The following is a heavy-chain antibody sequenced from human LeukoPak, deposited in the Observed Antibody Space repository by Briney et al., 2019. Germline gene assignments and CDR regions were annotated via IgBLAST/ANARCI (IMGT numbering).Heavy chain of an antibody. CDR1: GYTFTSYH. CDR3: ARYGFSSVWQGGWHAFDI. D-gene: IGHD6-25*01. V-gene: IGHV1-46*01. J-gene: IGHJ3*02. Sequence: GASVKVSCKASGYTFTSYHLHWVRQAPGQGLEWMGIIHPTVGDTTYAQKFQGRVTMTRDMSTGTVYMDLSSLRSEDTAVYYCARYGFSSVWQGGWHAFDIWGQGTTVTVSS. CDR2: IHPTVGDT.